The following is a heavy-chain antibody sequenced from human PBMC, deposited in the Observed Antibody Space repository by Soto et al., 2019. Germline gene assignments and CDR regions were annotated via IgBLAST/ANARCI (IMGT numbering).Heavy chain of an antibody. D-gene: IGHD1-26*01. V-gene: IGHV3-21*01. CDR1: GFTFSTYT. J-gene: IGHJ4*02. Sequence: PWGSLRLSXAWSGFTFSTYTLNWVRQAPGHGLEWVASINGRSNYLYYSDSVKGRFTISRDNAKNSLYLQMNRLRAEDTAIYYCAREDGKVGGSSASDFWGLGSLVTVSS. CDR3: AREDGKVGGSSASDF. CDR2: INGRSNYL.